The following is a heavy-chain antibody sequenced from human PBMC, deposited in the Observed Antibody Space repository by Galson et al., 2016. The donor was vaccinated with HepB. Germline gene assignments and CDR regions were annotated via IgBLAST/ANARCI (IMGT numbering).Heavy chain of an antibody. CDR1: GYSFSSYY. D-gene: IGHD2-15*01. Sequence: SVKVSCKASGYSFSSYYMHWVRQAPGQGLEWMGIINPSGGATSHPQKFRGRVTVTRDTSTSTVYMELISLTSEDTAVYYCARDSLFCSGGRCYRDAYNCPDYWGQGTLVTVSS. J-gene: IGHJ4*02. V-gene: IGHV1-46*01. CDR2: INPSGGAT. CDR3: ARDSLFCSGGRCYRDAYNCPDY.